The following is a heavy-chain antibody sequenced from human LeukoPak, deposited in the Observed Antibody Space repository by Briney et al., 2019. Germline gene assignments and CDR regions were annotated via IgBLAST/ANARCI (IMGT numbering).Heavy chain of an antibody. V-gene: IGHV1-2*02. CDR2: INPNSGGT. Sequence: ASVKVSCKASGYTFTGYYMHWVRQAPGQGLEWMGWINPNSGGTNYAQKFQGRVTMTGDTSISTAYMELSRLRSDDTAVYYCARGDGYSSSWGDYWGQGTLVTVSS. D-gene: IGHD6-13*01. J-gene: IGHJ4*02. CDR3: ARGDGYSSSWGDY. CDR1: GYTFTGYY.